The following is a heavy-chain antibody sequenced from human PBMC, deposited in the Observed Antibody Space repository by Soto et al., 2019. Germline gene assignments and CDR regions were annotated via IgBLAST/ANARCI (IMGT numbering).Heavy chain of an antibody. J-gene: IGHJ6*02. D-gene: IGHD5-12*01. CDR2: INAGNGNT. Sequence: ASVKVSCKASGYTFTSYAMHWARQAPGQRLEWMGWINAGNGNTKYSQKFQGRVTITRDTSASTAYMELSSLRSEDTAVYYCARDPDIVATIYYYGMDVWGQGTTVTVSS. CDR3: ARDPDIVATIYYYGMDV. CDR1: GYTFTSYA. V-gene: IGHV1-3*01.